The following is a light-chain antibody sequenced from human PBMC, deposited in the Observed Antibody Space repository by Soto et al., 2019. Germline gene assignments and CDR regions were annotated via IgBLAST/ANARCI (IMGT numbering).Light chain of an antibody. CDR3: HSYDSSLSAVV. V-gene: IGLV1-40*01. CDR1: SSNIGAGYD. CDR2: SNN. J-gene: IGLJ3*02. Sequence: QTVLTQPPSVSGAPGQRVTISCTGTSSNIGAGYDVHWYQQLPGKAPTLLIYSNNDRPSGVPDRFSGSKSGTSASLAITGLQADDEADYYCHSYDSSLSAVVFGGGTKLTVL.